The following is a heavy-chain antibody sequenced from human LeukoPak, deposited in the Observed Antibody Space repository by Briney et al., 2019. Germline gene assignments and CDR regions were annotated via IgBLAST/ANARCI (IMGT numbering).Heavy chain of an antibody. CDR3: AKDIDSGSPPLGMDV. Sequence: GGSLRLSCAASGFTFSSHGMSWVRQAPGKGLEWVSGISWNSGSIGYADSVKGRFTISRDNAKNSLYLQMNSLRAEDTALYYCAKDIDSGSPPLGMDVWGQGTTVTVSS. V-gene: IGHV3-9*01. CDR2: ISWNSGSI. D-gene: IGHD3-10*01. CDR1: GFTFSSHG. J-gene: IGHJ6*02.